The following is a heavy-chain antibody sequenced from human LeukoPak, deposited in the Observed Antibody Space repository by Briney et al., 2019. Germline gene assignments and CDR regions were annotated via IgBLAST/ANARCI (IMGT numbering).Heavy chain of an antibody. CDR3: ARDSPTSWGSGWYYFEY. Sequence: GGSLALSCAASGFTLSSYAMQWVRQAPGKGLEWLAAVSYDGSDKYYADSVKGRFTISRDNSRNTLYLQMNSLRAEDTAVYYCARDSPTSWGSGWYYFEYWGQGTLVTVSS. CDR1: GFTLSSYA. CDR2: VSYDGSDK. V-gene: IGHV3-30*04. D-gene: IGHD6-13*01. J-gene: IGHJ4*02.